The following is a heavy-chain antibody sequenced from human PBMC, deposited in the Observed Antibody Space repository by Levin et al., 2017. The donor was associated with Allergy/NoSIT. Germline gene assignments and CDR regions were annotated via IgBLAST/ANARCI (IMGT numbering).Heavy chain of an antibody. CDR1: GFTFSTYS. V-gene: IGHV3-23*01. J-gene: IGHJ4*02. Sequence: GGSLRLSCAASGFTFSTYSMGWVRQSPGKGLEGFSLIWGDASTTHYADSVKGRFTISRDNSESIVYLQMNSLRAEDTAVYYCTKDVKPDSGDDIDYWGQGTLVTVSS. CDR3: TKDVKPDSGDDIDY. CDR2: IWGDASTT. D-gene: IGHD5-12*01.